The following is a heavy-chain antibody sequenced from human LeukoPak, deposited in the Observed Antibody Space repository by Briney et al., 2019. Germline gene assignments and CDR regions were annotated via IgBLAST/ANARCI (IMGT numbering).Heavy chain of an antibody. J-gene: IGHJ1*01. D-gene: IGHD6-13*01. CDR2: ISTSSSYI. Sequence: PGGSLRLSCAASGFTFSDYTMNWVRQAPGKGLEWVSSISTSSSYIYYADSVRGRFTISRDNAKSSLYLQMNSLRAEDTAVYYCASDLSSWYDGYFQHWGQGTLVTVSS. CDR3: ASDLSSWYDGYFQH. V-gene: IGHV3-21*01. CDR1: GFTFSDYT.